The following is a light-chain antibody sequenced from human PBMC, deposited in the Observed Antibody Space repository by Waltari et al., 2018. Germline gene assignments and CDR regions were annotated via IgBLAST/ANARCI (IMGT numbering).Light chain of an antibody. Sequence: EIVLTQSPGTLSLSPGDTAILSCRASQSVSKYLAWYQQKPGQAPRLLIFGASSRATGIPDRFSGSGSGTDLRLTISRVEPEDFAVYYCQQYVSLPATFGQGTKVEIE. CDR1: QSVSKY. CDR2: GAS. CDR3: QQYVSLPAT. V-gene: IGKV3-20*01. J-gene: IGKJ1*01.